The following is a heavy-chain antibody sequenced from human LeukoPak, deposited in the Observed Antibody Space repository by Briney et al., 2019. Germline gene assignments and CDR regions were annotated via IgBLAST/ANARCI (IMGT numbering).Heavy chain of an antibody. V-gene: IGHV3-21*01. CDR2: ISPGSDYI. CDR3: ARCGVSSGRSYIDS. Sequence: GGSLRLSCEVSGFTFSAYSMNWVRQAPGKGLEWVSSISPGSDYIFYTDSVKGRFTISRDNAKNSLYLQVHSLRAEDTAVYYCARCGVSSGRSYIDSWGQGTLVTVSS. D-gene: IGHD3-3*01. J-gene: IGHJ4*02. CDR1: GFTFSAYS.